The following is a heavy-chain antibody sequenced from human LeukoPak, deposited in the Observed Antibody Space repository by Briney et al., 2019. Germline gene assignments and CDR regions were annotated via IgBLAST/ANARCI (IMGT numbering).Heavy chain of an antibody. CDR3: ARVGYSRGRAQYYYYYYMDV. Sequence: ASVKVSCKASGYTFTSYDINWVRQATGQGLEWMGWMNPNSGNTGYAQKFQGRVTITRNTSISTAYMELSSLRSEDTAVYYCARVGYSRGRAQYYYYYYMDVWGQGTLVTVSS. J-gene: IGHJ6*03. CDR2: MNPNSGNT. V-gene: IGHV1-8*03. CDR1: GYTFTSYD. D-gene: IGHD6-13*01.